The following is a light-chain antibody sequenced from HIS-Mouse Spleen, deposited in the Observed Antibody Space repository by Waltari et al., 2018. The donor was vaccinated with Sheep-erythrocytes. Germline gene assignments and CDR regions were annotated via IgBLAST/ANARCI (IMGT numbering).Light chain of an antibody. Sequence: QSALTQPPSASGSPGQSVTISCPGTSSAVGGYNYFSWYQQHPGKAPKLMIYEVSKRPSGVPDRFSGSKSGNTASLTVSGLQAEDEADYYCSSYAGSNNWVFGGGTKLTVL. CDR2: EVS. V-gene: IGLV2-8*01. CDR1: SSAVGGYNY. CDR3: SSYAGSNNWV. J-gene: IGLJ3*02.